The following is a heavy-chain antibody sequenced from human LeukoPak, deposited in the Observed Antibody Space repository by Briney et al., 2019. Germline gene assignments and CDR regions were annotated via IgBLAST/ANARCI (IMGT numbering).Heavy chain of an antibody. CDR3: ARVLGGYYDSGGFDY. D-gene: IGHD3-22*01. CDR1: SGSISSYY. Sequence: PSETLSLTCGVSSGSISSYYWSWIRQPPGKGLEWIGYIYYSGTTIYNPSLKSRVTTSVDTSKNQFSLKLSSVTAADTAVYYCARVLGGYYDSGGFDYWGQGALVTVSS. J-gene: IGHJ4*02. V-gene: IGHV4-59*08. CDR2: IYYSGTT.